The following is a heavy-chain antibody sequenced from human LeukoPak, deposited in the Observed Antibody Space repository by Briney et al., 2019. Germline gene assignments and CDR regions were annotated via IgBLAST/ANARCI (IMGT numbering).Heavy chain of an antibody. J-gene: IGHJ5*02. CDR3: ARLVTAATGNCFDP. D-gene: IGHD1-7*01. CDR2: LYYSGST. Sequence: SETLSLTCTVSGGSISSSSYYWGWIRQPPGKGLEWIGSLYYSGSTYYNPSLKSRVTISVDTSKNQFSLKLTSATATDTAVYYCARLVTAATGNCFDPWGQGTLVTVSS. CDR1: GGSISSSSYY. V-gene: IGHV4-39*01.